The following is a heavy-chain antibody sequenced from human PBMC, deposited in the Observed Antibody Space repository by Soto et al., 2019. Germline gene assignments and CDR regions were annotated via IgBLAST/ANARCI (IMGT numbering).Heavy chain of an antibody. CDR2: IGTAGDT. Sequence: EVQLVESGGGLVQPGGSLRLSCAASGFTFSNYDMHWVRQGTGKGLEWVSAIGTAGDTYYPGSVKGRFTISRENAKNSLYLQMNSLRAGDTAVYYCARVWGSGSYGPTSGMDVWGQGTTVTVSS. J-gene: IGHJ6*02. CDR3: ARVWGSGSYGPTSGMDV. CDR1: GFTFSNYD. D-gene: IGHD3-10*01. V-gene: IGHV3-13*01.